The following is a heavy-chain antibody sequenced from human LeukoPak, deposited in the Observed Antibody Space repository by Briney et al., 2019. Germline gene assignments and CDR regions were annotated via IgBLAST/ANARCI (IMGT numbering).Heavy chain of an antibody. V-gene: IGHV3-53*01. Sequence: GGSLRLSCAASGFTVSSNYMSWVRQAPGKGLEWVSVIYSGGSTYYADSVKGRFTIPRDNSKNTLYLQMNSLRAEDTAVYYCASCEDCGDYSFDYWGQGTLVTVSS. CDR3: ASCEDCGDYSFDY. J-gene: IGHJ4*02. CDR1: GFTVSSNY. CDR2: IYSGGST. D-gene: IGHD4-17*01.